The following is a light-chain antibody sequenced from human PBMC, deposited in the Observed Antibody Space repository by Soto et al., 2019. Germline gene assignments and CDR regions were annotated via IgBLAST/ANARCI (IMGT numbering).Light chain of an antibody. CDR3: QQYGSSPWT. J-gene: IGKJ1*01. CDR1: QSVSSY. CDR2: DAS. Sequence: EIVLTQSPATESLSQGERATLSCRASQSVSSYLAWYQQRPGQAPRLLIYDASSRATGIPARFSGSGSGTDFTLTISRLEPEDFAVYYCQQYGSSPWTFGQGTKVDIK. V-gene: IGKV3-20*01.